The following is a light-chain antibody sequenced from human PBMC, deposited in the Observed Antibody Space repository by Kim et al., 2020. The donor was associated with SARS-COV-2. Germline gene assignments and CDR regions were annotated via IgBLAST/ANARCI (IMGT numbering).Light chain of an antibody. Sequence: GQNVTVACPESNSNIGNNYVPWYQQLPGTAPKLLIYDNDKRPSGIADRFSGSKSGTSATLGITGLQIGDEADYYCGTWDSSLSAVVFGGGTQLTVL. CDR2: DND. J-gene: IGLJ2*01. CDR3: GTWDSSLSAVV. CDR1: NSNIGNNY. V-gene: IGLV1-51*01.